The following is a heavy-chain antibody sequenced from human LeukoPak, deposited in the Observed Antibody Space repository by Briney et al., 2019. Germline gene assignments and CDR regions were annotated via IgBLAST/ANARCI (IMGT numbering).Heavy chain of an antibody. CDR3: ATETPAGLA. D-gene: IGHD2-2*01. V-gene: IGHV1-46*01. J-gene: IGHJ5*02. CDR2: INPSGGST. Sequence: ASVKVSCKASGYTFTSYYVHWVRQAPGQGLEWMGIINPSGGSTSYTQKFQGRVTMSRDTSTSTVYMELSSLGSEDTAVYYCATETPAGLAWGQGTLVTVSS. CDR1: GYTFTSYY.